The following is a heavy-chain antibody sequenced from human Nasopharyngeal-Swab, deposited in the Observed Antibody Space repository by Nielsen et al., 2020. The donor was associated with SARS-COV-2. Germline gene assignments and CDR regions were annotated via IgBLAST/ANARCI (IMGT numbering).Heavy chain of an antibody. V-gene: IGHV3-30*18. J-gene: IGHJ2*01. D-gene: IGHD1-14*01. CDR2: ISYDGSNK. CDR1: GFTFSSYG. CDR3: AKPLTGYWYFDL. Sequence: GESLKISCAASGFTFSSYGMHWVRQAPGKGLEWVAVISYDGSNKYYADSVKGRFTISRDNSKNTLYLQMNSLRAEDTAVHYCAKPLTGYWYFDLWGRGTLVTVSS.